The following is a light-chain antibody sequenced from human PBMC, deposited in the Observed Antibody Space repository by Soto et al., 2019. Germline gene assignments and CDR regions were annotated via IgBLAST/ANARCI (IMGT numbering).Light chain of an antibody. CDR2: GNS. Sequence: QSVLTQPPSVSGAPGQRVTISGTGSSSNIGAGYDVHWYQQLPGTAPKPLIYGNSNRPSGVPDRFSGSKSGTSASLAITGLQAEDEADYYCQSFDSSLSGPFDVFGTGTKVTVL. J-gene: IGLJ1*01. CDR1: SSNIGAGYD. V-gene: IGLV1-40*01. CDR3: QSFDSSLSGPFDV.